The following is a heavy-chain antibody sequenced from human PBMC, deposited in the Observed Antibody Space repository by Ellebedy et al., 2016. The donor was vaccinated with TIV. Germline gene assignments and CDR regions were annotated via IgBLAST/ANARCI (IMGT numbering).Heavy chain of an antibody. Sequence: GESLKISCAASGFTFSNSWMHWVRQAPGKGLVWVSRINGDGSSTTYADSVKGRFTISRDNAKNTVYLQMDSLGAEDTALYYCARDVTVYYDILSGLEMGHDAFDLWGQGTVVTVSS. D-gene: IGHD3-9*01. CDR1: GFTFSNSW. V-gene: IGHV3-74*01. CDR3: ARDVTVYYDILSGLEMGHDAFDL. CDR2: INGDGSST. J-gene: IGHJ3*01.